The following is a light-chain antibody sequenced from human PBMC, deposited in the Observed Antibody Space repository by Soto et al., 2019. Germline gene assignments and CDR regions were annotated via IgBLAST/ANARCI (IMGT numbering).Light chain of an antibody. CDR3: QQYNNWPPNT. CDR2: GAS. V-gene: IGKV3-15*01. Sequence: EIVMTQSPATLSVSPGERATLSCRASQSVSSNLAWYQQKPGQAPRLLIYGASTRATGIPARFSGSGSGTEFTLTISSLQSEDFVVYYCQQYNNWPPNTFRQGTKVEIK. CDR1: QSVSSN. J-gene: IGKJ1*01.